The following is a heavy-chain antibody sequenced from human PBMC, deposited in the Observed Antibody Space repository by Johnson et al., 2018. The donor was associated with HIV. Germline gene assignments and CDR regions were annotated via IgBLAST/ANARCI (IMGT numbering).Heavy chain of an antibody. D-gene: IGHD4-11*01. CDR2: IKQDGSEK. CDR1: GFTFTNYW. CDR3: VRDDGSNYEAFDI. V-gene: IGHV3-7*05. Sequence: VQLVESGGGLVQPGGSLRLSCAASGFTFTNYWMSWVRQAPWEGLEWVADIKQDGSEKYYMDSVKGRFTISRDNAKKSLYLQMNNLRAEDTAVYYCVRDDGSNYEAFDIWGQGTMVTVSS. J-gene: IGHJ3*02.